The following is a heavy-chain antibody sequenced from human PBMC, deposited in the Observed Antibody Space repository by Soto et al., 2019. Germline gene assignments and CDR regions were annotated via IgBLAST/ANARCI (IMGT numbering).Heavy chain of an antibody. J-gene: IGHJ6*02. Sequence: GGSLRLSCAASGFTFSSYDMHWVRQATGKGLEWVSAIGTAGDTYYPGSVKGRFTISRENAKNSLYLQMNSLRAGDTAVYYCARSGESITIFGVVTYGMDVWGQGTTVTVSS. V-gene: IGHV3-13*01. CDR3: ARSGESITIFGVVTYGMDV. CDR2: IGTAGDT. D-gene: IGHD3-3*01. CDR1: GFTFSSYD.